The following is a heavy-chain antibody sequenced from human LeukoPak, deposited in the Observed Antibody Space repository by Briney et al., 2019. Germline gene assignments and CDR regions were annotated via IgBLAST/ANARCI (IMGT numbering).Heavy chain of an antibody. D-gene: IGHD2/OR15-2a*01. Sequence: KAGGSLRLSCAASGFTFVNAWMTWVRQAPGKGLEWVGRMESNPAGGRTDYAAPVKGRFTISRGDSRSTLYLQLYNLRAEDTAVYYCTTLAFDVHYWGRGTLITVSS. CDR2: MESNPAGGRT. CDR1: GFTFVNAW. J-gene: IGHJ4*02. V-gene: IGHV3-15*04. CDR3: TTLAFDVHY.